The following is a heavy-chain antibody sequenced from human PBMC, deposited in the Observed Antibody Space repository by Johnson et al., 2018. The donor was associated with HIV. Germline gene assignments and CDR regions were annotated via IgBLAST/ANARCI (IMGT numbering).Heavy chain of an antibody. J-gene: IGHJ3*02. V-gene: IGHV3-13*01. Sequence: VQLVESGGGVVQPGRSLRLSCAASGFTFSSYDMHWVRQATGKGLEWVSEIDTAGDTYYPGSVKGRFTTSRENAKNSLYLQRGSLRAEDMAVYYCAKQHEQLVEPDAFDIWGQGTRVTVSS. D-gene: IGHD6-6*01. CDR1: GFTFSSYD. CDR3: AKQHEQLVEPDAFDI. CDR2: IDTAGDT.